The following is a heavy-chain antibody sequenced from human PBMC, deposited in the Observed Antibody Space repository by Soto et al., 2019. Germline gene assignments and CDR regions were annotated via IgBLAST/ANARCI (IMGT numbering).Heavy chain of an antibody. CDR1: GGSISSSNW. CDR2: LDHSGRT. CDR3: PRDFGYGGYGNY. V-gene: IGHV4-4*02. D-gene: IGHD5-12*01. J-gene: IGHJ4*02. Sequence: QVQLQESGPGLVKPSGTLSLTCAVSGGSISSSNWWSWVRQPPGKGLEWIVELDHSGRTNYNPSIKGRDTLSVDQSKNQCSLKLCSVTAADTAVYYSPRDFGYGGYGNYWGQGTLVTVSS.